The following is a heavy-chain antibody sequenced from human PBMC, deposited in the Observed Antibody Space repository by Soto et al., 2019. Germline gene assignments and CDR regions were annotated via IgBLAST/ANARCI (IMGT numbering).Heavy chain of an antibody. CDR1: GFTFSSYA. Sequence: EVQLLESGGGLVQPGGSLRLSCAASGFTFSSYAMTWVRQAPGKGLEWVSAITGGGGDTYYADSVKGRFTISRDNSKNTLYLKMNSLRAEDTAVYYCAKHPHDYGDYFLSAGINWFDPWGQGTLVTVSS. D-gene: IGHD4-17*01. J-gene: IGHJ5*02. CDR3: AKHPHDYGDYFLSAGINWFDP. V-gene: IGHV3-23*01. CDR2: ITGGGGDT.